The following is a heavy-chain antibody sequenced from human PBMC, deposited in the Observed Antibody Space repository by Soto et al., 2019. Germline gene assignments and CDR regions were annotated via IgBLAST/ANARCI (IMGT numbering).Heavy chain of an antibody. J-gene: IGHJ6*03. V-gene: IGHV3-7*01. D-gene: IGHD6-13*01. CDR1: GFTFSSYW. Sequence: GGSLRLSCAASGFTFSSYWMSWVRQAPGKGLEWVANIKQDGSEKYYVDSVKGRFTISRDNAKNSLYLQMNSLRAEDTAVYYCARELESYQPLGYYYYYMDVWGKGTTVTVSS. CDR3: ARELESYQPLGYYYYYMDV. CDR2: IKQDGSEK.